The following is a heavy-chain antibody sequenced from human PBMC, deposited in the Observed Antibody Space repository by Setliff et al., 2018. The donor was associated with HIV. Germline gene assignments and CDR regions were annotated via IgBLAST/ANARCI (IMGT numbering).Heavy chain of an antibody. Sequence: SETLSLTCAVSNYSISSAYYWGWIRHPPGKGLEWIGSIYHSGSTYYNPSLKSRVTISVDTSKNLFSLRLSSVTASDTAVYYCARQAIFGYYDSSGYLDYWGQGTLVTVSS. J-gene: IGHJ4*02. D-gene: IGHD3-22*01. CDR1: NYSISSAYY. CDR2: IYHSGST. V-gene: IGHV4-38-2*01. CDR3: ARQAIFGYYDSSGYLDY.